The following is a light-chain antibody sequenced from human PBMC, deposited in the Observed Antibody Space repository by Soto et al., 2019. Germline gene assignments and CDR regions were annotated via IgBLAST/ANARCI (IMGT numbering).Light chain of an antibody. J-gene: IGLJ1*01. CDR1: SSDVGGYNS. V-gene: IGLV2-14*03. Sequence: QSVLTQPASVSWCRGQWIAISCTGTSSDVGGYNSVSWYQQHPGKAPKLMIYNVSNRPSGVSDRFSGSKSGNTASLTISGLQAEDEADYYCSSYTSSNTYVFGTGTKVTVL. CDR3: SSYTSSNTYV. CDR2: NVS.